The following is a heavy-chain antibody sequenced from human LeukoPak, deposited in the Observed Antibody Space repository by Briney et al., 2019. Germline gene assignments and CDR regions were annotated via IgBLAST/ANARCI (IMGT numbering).Heavy chain of an antibody. V-gene: IGHV3-23*01. D-gene: IGHD3-10*01. CDR3: ARDEEAGGLDV. Sequence: GRSLRLSCAASGVTFSSYAMSWVRHAPGKGLEWVSAISGSGGSTYYADSVKGRFTISRDNSKNTLYLEMDSLTDDDTAVYYCARDEEAGGLDVWGQGTTVTVSS. CDR1: GVTFSSYA. J-gene: IGHJ6*02. CDR2: ISGSGGST.